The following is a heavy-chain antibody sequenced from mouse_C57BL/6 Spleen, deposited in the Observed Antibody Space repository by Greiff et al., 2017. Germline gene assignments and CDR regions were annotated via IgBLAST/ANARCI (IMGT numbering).Heavy chain of an antibody. J-gene: IGHJ4*01. CDR3: ASYGSSYAMDY. D-gene: IGHD1-1*01. V-gene: IGHV2-2*01. CDR1: GFSLTSYG. Sequence: QVQLQQPGPGLVQPSQSLSITCTVSGFSLTSYGVHWVRQSPGKGLEWLGVIWSGGSTDYNAAFISRLSISKDNSKSQVFFKMNSLQADDTAIYYCASYGSSYAMDYWGQGTSVTVSS. CDR2: IWSGGST.